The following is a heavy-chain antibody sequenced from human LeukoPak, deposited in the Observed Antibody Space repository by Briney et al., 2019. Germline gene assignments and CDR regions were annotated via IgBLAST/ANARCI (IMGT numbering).Heavy chain of an antibody. CDR2: TYYRSKWYN. J-gene: IGHJ3*02. V-gene: IGHV6-1*01. CDR1: GDSVSSNKAI. CDR3: AGRIIADGIDALPT. D-gene: IGHD6-13*01. Sequence: SQTLSLTCGISGDSVSSNKAIWHWIRHSPSRGLEWLGRTYYRSKWYNDYAGIVKCRLTINPDTSKNQFSLQLNSVTPEDTAVYYCAGRIIADGIDALPTWGQGTRVTVSS.